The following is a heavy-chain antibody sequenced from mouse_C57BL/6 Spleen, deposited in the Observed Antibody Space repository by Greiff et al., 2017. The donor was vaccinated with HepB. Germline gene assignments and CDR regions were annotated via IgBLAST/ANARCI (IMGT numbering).Heavy chain of an antibody. CDR3: ARKGLLRSYWYFDV. J-gene: IGHJ1*03. D-gene: IGHD1-1*01. CDR2: IYPGDGDT. Sequence: VQLQESGAELVKPGASVKISCKASGYAFSSYWMNWVKQRPGKGLEWIGQIYPGDGDTNYNGKFKGKATLTADKSSSTAYMQLSSLTSEDSAVYFCARKGLLRSYWYFDVWGTGTTVTVSS. V-gene: IGHV1-80*01. CDR1: GYAFSSYW.